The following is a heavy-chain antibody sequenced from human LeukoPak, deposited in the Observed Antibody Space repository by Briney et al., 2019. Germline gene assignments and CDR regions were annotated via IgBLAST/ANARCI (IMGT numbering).Heavy chain of an antibody. J-gene: IGHJ4*02. CDR1: GFTFSNYA. CDR2: ISGSGGST. D-gene: IGHD4-17*01. V-gene: IGHV3-23*01. Sequence: GGSLRLSCAASGFTFSNYAMGWLRQAPGKGLEWVSTISGSGGSTYYADSVEGRFTISRDNSKNTLYLQINSLRTEDTAVYYCARDGYYGDHYFDYWGQGTLVTVSS. CDR3: ARDGYYGDHYFDY.